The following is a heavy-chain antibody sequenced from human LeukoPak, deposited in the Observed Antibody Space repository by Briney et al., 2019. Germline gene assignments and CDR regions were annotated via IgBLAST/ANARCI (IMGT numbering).Heavy chain of an antibody. CDR2: IIPIFGTA. D-gene: IGHD6-6*01. CDR3: AREEDSSSPTFDY. CDR1: GGTFSSYA. Sequence: GASVKVSCKASGGTFSSYAISWVRQAPGQGLEWMGGIIPIFGTANYAQKFQGRVTITADESTSTVYMELSSLRSEDTAVYHCAREEDSSSPTFDYWGQGTLVTVSS. J-gene: IGHJ4*02. V-gene: IGHV1-69*13.